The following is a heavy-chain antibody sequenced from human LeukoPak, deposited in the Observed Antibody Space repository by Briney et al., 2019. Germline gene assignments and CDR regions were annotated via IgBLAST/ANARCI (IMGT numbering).Heavy chain of an antibody. CDR3: ARVTGYMIEDYFDY. CDR1: GGSISSYY. CDR2: IYYSGST. D-gene: IGHD3-22*01. V-gene: IGHV4-59*01. J-gene: IGHJ4*02. Sequence: SETLSLTCTVSGGSISSYYWSWIRQPPGKGLEWIGYIYYSGSTNYNPSLKSRVTISVDTSKNQFSLRLSSVTAADAAVYYCARVTGYMIEDYFDYWGQGTLVTVSS.